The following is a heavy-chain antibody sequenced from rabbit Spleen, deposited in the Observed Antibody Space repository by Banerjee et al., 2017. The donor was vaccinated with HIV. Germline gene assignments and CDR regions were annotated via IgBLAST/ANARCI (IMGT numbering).Heavy chain of an antibody. J-gene: IGHJ4*01. CDR2: IDPVFGIT. CDR1: GFAFSSYG. Sequence: QEQLVESGGGLVQPGGSLKLSCKASGFAFSSYGDSWGRQAPGKGLEWIGEIDPVFGITYYDHRVNLPFPTPSHIALNTLFLQPTSLTAAVSATYFCVRESGAKFSVWGQGTLVTVS. V-gene: IGHV1S47*01. CDR3: VRESGAKFSV.